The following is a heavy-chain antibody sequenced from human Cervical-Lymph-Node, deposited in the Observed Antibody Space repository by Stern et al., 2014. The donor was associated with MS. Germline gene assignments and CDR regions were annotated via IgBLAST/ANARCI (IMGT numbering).Heavy chain of an antibody. CDR1: GGSIGSFY. CDR3: AREVAVAGTGWFDP. Sequence: QVQLQESGPGLVKPSEILSLTCTVSGGSIGSFYWSWIRQSPGKGLEWIGYVYNSGSTNYNPSLKSRVTISLDTSKNQFSLKLTSVTAADTAVYYCAREVAVAGTGWFDPWGQGTLVTVSS. CDR2: VYNSGST. J-gene: IGHJ5*02. V-gene: IGHV4-59*01. D-gene: IGHD6-19*01.